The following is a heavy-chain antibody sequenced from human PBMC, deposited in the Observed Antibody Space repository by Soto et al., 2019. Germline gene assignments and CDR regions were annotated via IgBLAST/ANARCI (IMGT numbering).Heavy chain of an antibody. CDR3: ARDRLYDYIWGSYRHFDY. Sequence: ASETLSLTCTVSGGSISSGGYYWSWIRQHPGKGLEWIGYIYYSGSTYYNPSLKSRVTISVDTSKNQFSLKLSSVTAADTAVYYCARDRLYDYIWGSYRHFDYWGQGTLVTVSS. CDR1: GGSISSGGYY. CDR2: IYYSGST. J-gene: IGHJ4*02. V-gene: IGHV4-31*03. D-gene: IGHD3-16*02.